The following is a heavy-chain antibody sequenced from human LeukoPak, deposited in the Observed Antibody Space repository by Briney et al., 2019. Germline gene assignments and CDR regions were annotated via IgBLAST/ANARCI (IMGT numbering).Heavy chain of an antibody. CDR1: GFTFNSAW. CDR2: VKSNADGGTT. CDR3: TTSVRWVVLYDY. D-gene: IGHD3-10*02. V-gene: IGHV3-15*01. J-gene: IGHJ4*02. Sequence: KAEGSLRLSCAASGFTFNSAWMSWVRQAPGKGLEWVGRVKSNADGGTTDYAAPVKGRFTISRDDSKNTLYLQMNSLKTEDTAIYYCTTSVRWVVLYDYWGQGTLVTVSS.